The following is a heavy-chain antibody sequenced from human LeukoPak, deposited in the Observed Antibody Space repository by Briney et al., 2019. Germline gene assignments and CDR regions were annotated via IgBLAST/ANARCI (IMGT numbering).Heavy chain of an antibody. V-gene: IGHV4-59*08. CDR2: IYYSGST. CDR1: GGSISSYY. D-gene: IGHD6-13*01. CDR3: ARGAYSSSWYYFDY. J-gene: IGHJ4*02. Sequence: RTSETLSLTCTVSGGSISSYYWSWIRQPPGKGLEWIGYIYYSGSTDYSPSLKSRVTISVDTSKNQFSLKLSSVTAADTAVYYCARGAYSSSWYYFDYWGQGTLVTVSS.